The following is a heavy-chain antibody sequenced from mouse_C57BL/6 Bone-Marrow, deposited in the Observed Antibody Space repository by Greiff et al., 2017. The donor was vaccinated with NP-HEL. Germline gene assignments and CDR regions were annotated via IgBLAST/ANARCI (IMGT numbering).Heavy chain of an antibody. CDR1: GFNIKDDY. J-gene: IGHJ1*03. CDR3: TFITTVDWYFDV. V-gene: IGHV14-4*01. D-gene: IGHD1-1*01. Sequence: EVQLQQSGAELVRPGASVKLSCTASGFNIKDDYMHWVKQRPEQGLEWIGWIDPENGDTEYASKFQGKATITADTSSNTAYLQLSSLTSEDTAVYYCTFITTVDWYFDVWGTGTTVTVSS. CDR2: IDPENGDT.